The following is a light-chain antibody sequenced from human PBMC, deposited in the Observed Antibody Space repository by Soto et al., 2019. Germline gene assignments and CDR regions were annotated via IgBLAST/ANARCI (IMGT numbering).Light chain of an antibody. CDR1: ESMSTW. J-gene: IGKJ3*01. CDR3: QKYHSY. Sequence: DIQMTQSPSTLSASVDDRVTITCRASESMSTWLAWYQQKPGQAPKLLIYDASTLQSGVPSRFSGRGSGTEFTLTISSLQPDDFATYYCQKYHSYFGPGTQVEIK. CDR2: DAS. V-gene: IGKV1-5*01.